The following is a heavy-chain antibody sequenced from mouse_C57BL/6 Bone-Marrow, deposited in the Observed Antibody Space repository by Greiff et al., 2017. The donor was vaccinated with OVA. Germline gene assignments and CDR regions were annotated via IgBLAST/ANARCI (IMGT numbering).Heavy chain of an antibody. CDR3: TGGVTTRYFDV. D-gene: IGHD2-3*01. V-gene: IGHV6-3*01. Sequence: DVKLVESGGGLVQPGGSMKLSCVASGFTFSNYWMNWVRQSPEKGLEWVAQIRLKSDNYATHYAESVKGRFTISRDDSKSSVYLQMNNLRAEDTGIYYCTGGVTTRYFDVWGTGTTVTVSS. CDR2: IRLKSDNYAT. J-gene: IGHJ1*03. CDR1: GFTFSNYW.